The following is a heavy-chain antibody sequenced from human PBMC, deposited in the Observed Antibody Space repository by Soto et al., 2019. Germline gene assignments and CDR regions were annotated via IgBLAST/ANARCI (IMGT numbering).Heavy chain of an antibody. CDR1: GFTFSSYG. Sequence: GGSLRLSCAASGFTFSSYGMHWVRQAPGKGLEWVAVISYDGSNKYYADSVKGRFTISRDNAKNSLYLQMNSLRAEDTAVYYCARDKWYSSSWSDYYYGMDVWGQGTTVTVSS. CDR3: ARDKWYSSSWSDYYYGMDV. CDR2: ISYDGSNK. J-gene: IGHJ6*02. D-gene: IGHD6-13*01. V-gene: IGHV3-30*03.